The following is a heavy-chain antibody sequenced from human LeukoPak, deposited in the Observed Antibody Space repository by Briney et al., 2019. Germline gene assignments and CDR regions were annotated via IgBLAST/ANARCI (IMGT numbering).Heavy chain of an antibody. J-gene: IGHJ4*02. Sequence: PGGSLRLSCAASGFTFSTYAMHWVRQPPGKGLEWVAIISHDGSNIYYADSVKDRFTISRDNSKNTLYLQMKGLRAEDTALYYCARDIPQTYIAVAGHLDYWGQGTQVTVSS. V-gene: IGHV3-30*04. D-gene: IGHD6-13*01. CDR1: GFTFSTYA. CDR2: ISHDGSNI. CDR3: ARDIPQTYIAVAGHLDY.